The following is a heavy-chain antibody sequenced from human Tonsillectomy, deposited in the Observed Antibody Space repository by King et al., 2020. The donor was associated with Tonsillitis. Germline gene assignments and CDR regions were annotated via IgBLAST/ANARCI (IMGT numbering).Heavy chain of an antibody. J-gene: IGHJ4*02. CDR3: ARTGSSGYVDDLDY. Sequence: QLVQSGAEVKKPGASVKVSCKASGYTFTSYGITWVRQAPGQGLEWMGWISAYNGYTNYAQKMQGRVTMTTDTSTSTAYMELRGLRSDDTAVYYCARTGSSGYVDDLDYWGQGTLVTVSS. D-gene: IGHD3-22*01. CDR2: ISAYNGYT. V-gene: IGHV1-18*01. CDR1: GYTFTSYG.